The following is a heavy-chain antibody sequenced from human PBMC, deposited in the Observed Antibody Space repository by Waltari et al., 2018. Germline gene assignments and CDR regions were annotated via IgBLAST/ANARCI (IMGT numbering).Heavy chain of an antibody. CDR1: ALTFGAFE. D-gene: IGHD6-6*01. Sequence: EVQLVESGGGLVQPGESLRIACSASALTFGAFEMTWVRQAPGKGLEWVSYISASGSVIYYADSVKGRFTISRDNARNSLYLQLNSLTAEDTAIYYCARGRSVYDYWGQGTLVTVSS. V-gene: IGHV3-48*03. CDR2: ISASGSVI. CDR3: ARGRSVYDY. J-gene: IGHJ4*02.